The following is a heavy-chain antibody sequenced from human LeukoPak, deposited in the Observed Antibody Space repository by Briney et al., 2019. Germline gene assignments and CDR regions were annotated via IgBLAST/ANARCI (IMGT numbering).Heavy chain of an antibody. CDR3: ASEVAVTTSGDAFDI. V-gene: IGHV4-59*01. Sequence: SETLSLTYTVSGGSISSYYWSWIRQPPGKGLEWIGYIYYSGSTNYNPSLKSRVTISVDTSKNQFSLKLSSVTAADTAVYYCASEVAVTTSGDAFDIWGQGTMVTVSS. CDR2: IYYSGST. J-gene: IGHJ3*02. D-gene: IGHD4-17*01. CDR1: GGSISSYY.